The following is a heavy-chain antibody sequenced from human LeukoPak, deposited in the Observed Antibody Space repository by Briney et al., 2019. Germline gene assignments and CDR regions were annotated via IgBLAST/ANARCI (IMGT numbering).Heavy chain of an antibody. CDR1: GFTFCSYA. Sequence: GGSLRLSWAASGFTFCSYAMSWVRQAPGKGLEWVSAISGSGGSTYYADSVKGRFTISRDNSKNTLYLQMNSLRAEDTAVYYCAKDQSRQWLGSLDYWGQGTLVTVSS. D-gene: IGHD6-19*01. V-gene: IGHV3-23*01. J-gene: IGHJ4*02. CDR3: AKDQSRQWLGSLDY. CDR2: ISGSGGST.